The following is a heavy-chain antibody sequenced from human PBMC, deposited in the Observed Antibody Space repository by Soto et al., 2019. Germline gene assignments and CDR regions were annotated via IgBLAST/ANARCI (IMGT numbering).Heavy chain of an antibody. CDR3: ARGRYCSSTSCAMDV. V-gene: IGHV4-59*01. D-gene: IGHD2-2*01. CDR1: GASISTYY. Sequence: SETLSLTCSVSGASISTYYWSWIRQPPGKGLEWIGYIYYSGSTSYNPSLKSRVTISVDTSKNQFSLKLGSVTAADTAVYYCARGRYCSSTSCAMDVWGKGTTVTVSS. J-gene: IGHJ6*03. CDR2: IYYSGST.